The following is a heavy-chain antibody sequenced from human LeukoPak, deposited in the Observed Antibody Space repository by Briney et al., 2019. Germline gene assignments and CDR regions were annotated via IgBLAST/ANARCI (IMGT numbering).Heavy chain of an antibody. CDR3: AKGEGGIAAAGTDF. CDR2: ISPGGGTT. V-gene: IGHV3-23*01. Sequence: GGSLRLSCAVSGFAFGSEAMSWVRQSPARGLEWVASISPGGGTTYCADYVKGRFTISRDNSKNSLFVQMNSLRAEDTAVYFCAKGEGGIAAAGTDFWGQGTLVTVSS. CDR1: GFAFGSEA. D-gene: IGHD6-13*01. J-gene: IGHJ4*02.